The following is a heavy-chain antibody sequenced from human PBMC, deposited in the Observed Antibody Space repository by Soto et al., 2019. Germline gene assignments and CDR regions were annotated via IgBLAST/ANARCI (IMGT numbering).Heavy chain of an antibody. CDR2: INPSGGST. Sequence: ASVKVSCKAFGYTFTSYYMHWVRQAPGQGLEWMGIINPSGGSTSYAQKFQGRVTMTRDTSTSTVYMELSSLRSEDTAVYYCARDYNPYYYYYYGMDVWGQGTTVTVSS. CDR3: ARDYNPYYYYYYGMDV. J-gene: IGHJ6*02. V-gene: IGHV1-46*01. CDR1: GYTFTSYY. D-gene: IGHD1-1*01.